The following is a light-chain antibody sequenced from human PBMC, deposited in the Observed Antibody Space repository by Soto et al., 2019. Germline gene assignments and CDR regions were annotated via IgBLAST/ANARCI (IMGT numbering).Light chain of an antibody. CDR3: ETWDSNTRV. V-gene: IGLV4-60*02. CDR2: LEGSGSN. J-gene: IGLJ3*02. CDR1: SGHSSYI. Sequence: QLVLTQSSSAPASLGSSVKLTCTRSSGHSSYIIAWHQQQPGKAPRYLMKLEGSGSNNKGSGVPDRFSGSSSGADRYLTISNLQFEDEADYYCETWDSNTRVFGGGTKVTVL.